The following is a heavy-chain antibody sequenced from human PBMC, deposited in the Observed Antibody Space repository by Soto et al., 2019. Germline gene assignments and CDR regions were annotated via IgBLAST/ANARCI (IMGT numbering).Heavy chain of an antibody. D-gene: IGHD6-13*01. J-gene: IGHJ6*02. Sequence: PGGSLRLSCTASGFTFGDYAMSWFRQAPGKGLEWVGFIRSKAYGGTTEYAASVKGRFTISRDDSKSIAYLQMNSLKTEDTAVYYCTIGNHIAAAGTSYYYYGMDVWGQGTTVTVSS. CDR2: IRSKAYGGTT. V-gene: IGHV3-49*03. CDR3: TIGNHIAAAGTSYYYYGMDV. CDR1: GFTFGDYA.